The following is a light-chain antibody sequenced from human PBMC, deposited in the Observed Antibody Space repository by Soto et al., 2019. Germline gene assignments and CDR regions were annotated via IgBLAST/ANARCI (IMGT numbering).Light chain of an antibody. J-gene: IGKJ1*01. CDR1: QGIGTY. CDR3: QQVDSYPRT. CDR2: ASS. V-gene: IGKV1-9*01. Sequence: IHLTQSPSSLSACVGDRVTVTCRASQGIGTYLVWYQQKSGKAPTVLIYASSTLQTGVPSRFSGSGSGTDFSLTISSLHPEDVATYYCQQVDSYPRTFGQGTKVDIK.